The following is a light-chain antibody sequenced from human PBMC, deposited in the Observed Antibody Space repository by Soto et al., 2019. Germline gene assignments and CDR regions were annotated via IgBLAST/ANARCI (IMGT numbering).Light chain of an antibody. Sequence: DIVMTQSPDSLAVSLGERATINCKSSQSVLYSSNNKNFLAWYQQRPGQPPKLLISWASTRESGVPDRFIGGGSGTDFTLTISSLQAEDVAFYYCQQYYATPYTFGQGTKLEI. CDR2: WAS. CDR1: QSVLYSSNNKNF. J-gene: IGKJ2*01. V-gene: IGKV4-1*01. CDR3: QQYYATPYT.